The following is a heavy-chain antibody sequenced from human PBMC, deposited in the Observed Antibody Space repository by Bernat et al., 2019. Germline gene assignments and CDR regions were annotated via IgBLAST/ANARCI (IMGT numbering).Heavy chain of an antibody. D-gene: IGHD3-16*01. Sequence: QLQLQESGPGLVKPSETLSLTCTVSGGSISSSSYYWGWIRQPPGKGLEWIGSIYYSGSTYYNPSLKSRVTISVDTSKNQFSLKLSSVTAADTAVYYCAKTAGGFDAFDIWGQGTMVTVSS. CDR1: GGSISSSSYY. CDR3: AKTAGGFDAFDI. J-gene: IGHJ3*02. CDR2: IYYSGST. V-gene: IGHV4-39*07.